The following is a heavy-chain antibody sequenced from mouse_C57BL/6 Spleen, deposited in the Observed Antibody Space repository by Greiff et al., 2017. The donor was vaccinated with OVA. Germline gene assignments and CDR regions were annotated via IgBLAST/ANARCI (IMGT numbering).Heavy chain of an antibody. CDR1: GYTFTSYW. V-gene: IGHV1-55*01. CDR2: IYPGSGST. Sequence: VQLRQPGAELVKPGASVKMSCKASGYTFTSYWITWVKQRPGQGLEWIGDIYPGSGSTNYNEKFKSKATLTVDTSSSTAYMQLSSLTSEDSAVYYCARWWLRRRGYFDYWGQGTTLTVSS. J-gene: IGHJ2*01. CDR3: ARWWLRRRGYFDY. D-gene: IGHD2-2*01.